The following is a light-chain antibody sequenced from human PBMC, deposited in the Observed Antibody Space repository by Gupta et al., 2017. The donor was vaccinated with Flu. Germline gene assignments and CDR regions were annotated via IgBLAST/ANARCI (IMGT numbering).Light chain of an antibody. J-gene: IGKJ5*01. Sequence: DIQMTQSPSTVSASVGDRVIITCRASQNIDTSLAWYQQKPGKAPNLLIYEASTLQSGVPSRFSGSGSGTEFTLTINTLQPDDFAAYYCQQGKTYPITFGPGTRLEIK. V-gene: IGKV1-5*03. CDR1: QNIDTS. CDR3: QQGKTYPIT. CDR2: EAS.